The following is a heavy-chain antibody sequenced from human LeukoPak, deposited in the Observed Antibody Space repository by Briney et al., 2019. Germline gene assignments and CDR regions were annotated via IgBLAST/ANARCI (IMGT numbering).Heavy chain of an antibody. Sequence: ASVKVSCKASGYTFTSYDINWVRQATGQGLEWMGWINPNSGSTGYAQKFQGRVTLTRTTSISTAYMELSSLKSEDTAVYYCARYYGGNSGLFDPWGQGTLVTVSS. V-gene: IGHV1-8*01. CDR3: ARYYGGNSGLFDP. CDR1: GYTFTSYD. CDR2: INPNSGST. D-gene: IGHD4-23*01. J-gene: IGHJ5*02.